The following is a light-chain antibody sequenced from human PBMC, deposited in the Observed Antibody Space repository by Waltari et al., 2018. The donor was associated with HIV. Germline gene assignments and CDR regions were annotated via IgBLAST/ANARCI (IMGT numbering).Light chain of an antibody. CDR1: SSDVGGYNY. CDR2: EVS. V-gene: IGLV2-14*01. J-gene: IGLJ2*01. Sequence: QSALTQPASVSGSPGQSITISCTGTSSDVGGYNYVSWYQQHPDKAPKLLIYEVSSRPSGISSRFSGCKSANTASLTISGLQADDEADYYCSSHTSSSTLVFGGGTKLTV. CDR3: SSHTSSSTLV.